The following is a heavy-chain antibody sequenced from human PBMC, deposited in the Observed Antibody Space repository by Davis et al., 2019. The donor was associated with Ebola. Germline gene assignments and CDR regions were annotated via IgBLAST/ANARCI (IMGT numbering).Heavy chain of an antibody. D-gene: IGHD3-9*01. CDR1: RGSFSSHP. CDR2: IIPIFDTP. Sequence: SVKVSCKTSRGSFSSHPISWVRQAPRQGLEWMGGIIPIFDTPHYAQKFQGRITITADASTSTAYMELSSLRSEDTATYFCARDFDGGNYYFDYWGPGTPVTVSS. J-gene: IGHJ4*02. V-gene: IGHV1-69*13. CDR3: ARDFDGGNYYFDY.